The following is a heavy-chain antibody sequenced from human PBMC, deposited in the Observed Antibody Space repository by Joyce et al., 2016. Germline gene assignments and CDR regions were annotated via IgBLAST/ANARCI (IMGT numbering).Heavy chain of an antibody. J-gene: IGHJ4*02. CDR1: GGSINSGAYS. CDR2: MYYSGSA. D-gene: IGHD3-3*01. CDR3: ARGITIVGVITQGYFDY. V-gene: IGHV4-31*03. Sequence: QVQLQESGPGLVKPSQTLSLTCTVSGGSINSGAYSWSWIRQLPGKGLEWIGYMYYSGSADYNPSLKSRVTISLDTSKNQFSLKLSSVTAADTAVYYCARGITIVGVITQGYFDYWGQGTLVAVSS.